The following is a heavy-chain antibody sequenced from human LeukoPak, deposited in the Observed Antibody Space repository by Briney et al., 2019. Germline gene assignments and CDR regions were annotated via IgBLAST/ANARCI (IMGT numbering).Heavy chain of an antibody. Sequence: GGPLSLCCAAYGLTFNNYWMHWVRQAPGKGLVWVSSIRFDGGDTAYADSAKGRFTISRDNAKNTMFLQMNNLRAEDTAVYYCAKEIDGFDVWGQGTLVTVSS. V-gene: IGHV3-74*01. CDR3: AKEIDGFDV. CDR2: IRFDGGDT. J-gene: IGHJ3*01. CDR1: GLTFNNYW.